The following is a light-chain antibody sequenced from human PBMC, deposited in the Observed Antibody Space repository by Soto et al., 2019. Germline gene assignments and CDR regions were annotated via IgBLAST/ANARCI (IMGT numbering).Light chain of an antibody. CDR1: ESISSW. CDR3: QQYNSYPWT. Sequence: DIQITQSPPTLSASAGDRVTRSCRASESISSWLAWYQQKPGKAPKLLIYDVSSLESGVPSRFSGSGSGTEFTLTISSLQPDDFATYYCQQYNSYPWTFGQGTKVDIK. J-gene: IGKJ1*01. V-gene: IGKV1-5*01. CDR2: DVS.